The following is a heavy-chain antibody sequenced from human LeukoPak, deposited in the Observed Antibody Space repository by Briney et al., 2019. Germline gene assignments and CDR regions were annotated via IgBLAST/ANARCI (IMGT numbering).Heavy chain of an antibody. CDR1: GFTFSNYA. CDR2: ISGSANTA. D-gene: IGHD4-17*01. J-gene: IGHJ4*02. Sequence: GGSLRLSCATSGFTFSNYAMSWVRQAPGKGLEWVSGISGSANTAHYADSVKGRFTISRDNAKNSLYLQMNSLRAEDTALYYCAKQSTVTTGSLDYWGQGTLVTVSS. V-gene: IGHV3-23*01. CDR3: AKQSTVTTGSLDY.